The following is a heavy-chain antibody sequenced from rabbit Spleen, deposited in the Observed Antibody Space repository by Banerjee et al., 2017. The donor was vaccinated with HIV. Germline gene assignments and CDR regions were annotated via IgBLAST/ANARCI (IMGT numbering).Heavy chain of an antibody. CDR2: INIVTGKS. V-gene: IGHV1S45*01. Sequence: EQLESGGGLVKPEGSLTLTCKASGVSFSDKDVMCWVRQAPGKGLEWIACINIVTGKSVYASWAKGRFIMSRTSSTTVTLQMTSLTAADTATYFCVRDRANIGGDYGPYYFDLWGQGTLVTVS. CDR1: GVSFSDKDV. CDR3: VRDRANIGGDYGPYYFDL. J-gene: IGHJ4*01. D-gene: IGHD2-1*01.